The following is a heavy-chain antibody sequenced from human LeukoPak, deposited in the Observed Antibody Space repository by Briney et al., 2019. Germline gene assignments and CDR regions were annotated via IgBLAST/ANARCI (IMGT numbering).Heavy chain of an antibody. Sequence: PSETLSLTCAVFGGSFSGYYWSWIRQPPGKGLEWIGEINHSGSTNYNPSLKSRVTMSVDTSKNQFSLKLSSVTAADTAMYYCVKSGGYGLIDYWGQGTLVTVSS. CDR1: GGSFSGYY. V-gene: IGHV4-34*01. J-gene: IGHJ4*02. CDR3: VKSGGYGLIDY. CDR2: INHSGST. D-gene: IGHD6-19*01.